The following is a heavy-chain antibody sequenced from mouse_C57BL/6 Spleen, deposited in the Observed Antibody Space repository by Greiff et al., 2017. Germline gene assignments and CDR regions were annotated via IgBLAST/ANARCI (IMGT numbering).Heavy chain of an antibody. D-gene: IGHD2-3*01. Sequence: EVQLQQSGPELVKPGASVKISCKASGYTFTDYYMTWVKPSHGKSLAWIGDIIPNNGGTSYNQKFKGKATLTVDMYSSTAYMELRSLTSEDSAVYYCARHDGYLYYFDYWGQGTTLTVSS. V-gene: IGHV1-26*01. CDR2: IIPNNGGT. CDR1: GYTFTDYY. CDR3: ARHDGYLYYFDY. J-gene: IGHJ2*01.